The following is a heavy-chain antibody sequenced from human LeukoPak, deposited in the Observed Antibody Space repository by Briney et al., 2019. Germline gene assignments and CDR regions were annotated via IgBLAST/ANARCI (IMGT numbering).Heavy chain of an antibody. Sequence: GRSLRLSCAASGFTFSNYWMHWVRQTPGEGLVCVSLIKGDGSSTTYADSVKGRFTISRDNAKNTVYLQMNSLRAEDTAVYYCARGNYHAMDVWGQGTTVTVSS. V-gene: IGHV3-74*01. J-gene: IGHJ6*02. CDR2: IKGDGSST. CDR3: ARGNYHAMDV. CDR1: GFTFSNYW.